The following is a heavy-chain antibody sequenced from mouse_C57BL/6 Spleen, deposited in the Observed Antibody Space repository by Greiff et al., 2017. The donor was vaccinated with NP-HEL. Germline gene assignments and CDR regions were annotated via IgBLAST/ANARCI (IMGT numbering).Heavy chain of an antibody. CDR3: ASRTGISFAY. J-gene: IGHJ3*01. V-gene: IGHV1-50*01. CDR2: IDPSDSYT. Sequence: VQLQQPGAELVKPGASVKLSCKASGSTFTSYWMQWVKQRPGQGLEWIGEIDPSDSYTNYNQKFKGKATLTVDTSSSTAYMQLSSLTSEDSAVYYCASRTGISFAYWGQGTLVTVSA. D-gene: IGHD4-1*01. CDR1: GSTFTSYW.